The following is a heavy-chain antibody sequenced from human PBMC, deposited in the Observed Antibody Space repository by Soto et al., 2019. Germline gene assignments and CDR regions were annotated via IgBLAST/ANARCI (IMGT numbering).Heavy chain of an antibody. Sequence: HVELVQAGADGKKPGASVTISCKASGYTFTDYALHWVRQAPGQRLEWMGWMNAGVGNTLYSQKFQGRITITRDTSASTAYMELNSLKSEDTAIYYCARDTGYTFGSLNYWGPGTLVTVSS. CDR1: GYTFTDYA. J-gene: IGHJ4*02. V-gene: IGHV1-3*01. CDR2: MNAGVGNT. CDR3: ARDTGYTFGSLNY. D-gene: IGHD5-18*01.